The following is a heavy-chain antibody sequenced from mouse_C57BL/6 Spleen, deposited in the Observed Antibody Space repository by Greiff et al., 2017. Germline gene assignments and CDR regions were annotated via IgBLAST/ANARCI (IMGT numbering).Heavy chain of an antibody. CDR2: IWRGGST. CDR1: DFSLTSYG. V-gene: IGHV2-5*01. D-gene: IGHD3-2*02. CDR3: AKEGMTAQAPFAY. J-gene: IGHJ3*01. Sequence: VQLQQSGPGLVQPSQSLSITCTVSDFSLTSYGVHWVRQSPGKGLEWLGVIWRGGSTDYNAAFMSRLSITKDNSKSQVFFKMNSLQADDTAIYYCAKEGMTAQAPFAYWGQGTLVTVSA.